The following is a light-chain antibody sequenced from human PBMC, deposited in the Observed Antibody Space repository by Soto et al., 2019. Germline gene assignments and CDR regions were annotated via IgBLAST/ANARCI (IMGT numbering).Light chain of an antibody. J-gene: IGLJ1*01. CDR2: EVN. Sequence: QSALTQPPSASGSPGQSVTISCTGTSSDVGGYNYVSWFQQHPGKAPKLIIHEVNQRPSGVPDRFSGSKSGNTASLTVSGIQAEDEGTYYCRSYGGYNKVVLRKGTKVTVL. CDR3: RSYGGYNKVV. V-gene: IGLV2-8*01. CDR1: SSDVGGYNY.